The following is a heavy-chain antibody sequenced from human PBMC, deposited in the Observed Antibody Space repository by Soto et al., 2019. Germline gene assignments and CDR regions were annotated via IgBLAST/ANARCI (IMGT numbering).Heavy chain of an antibody. CDR2: IKEDGSEK. CDR1: GFTFSRYW. Sequence: EVQLVESGGGLVQPGGSLRLSCAASGFTFSRYWMTWVRQAPGKGLEWVARIKEDGSEKSYVDSVKGRFTISRDNAKNSLSLQIDSLRADDTAVYYCARDNPGTYLDLWGQGTLVTVSS. CDR3: ARDNPGTYLDL. J-gene: IGHJ4*02. D-gene: IGHD1-7*01. V-gene: IGHV3-7*01.